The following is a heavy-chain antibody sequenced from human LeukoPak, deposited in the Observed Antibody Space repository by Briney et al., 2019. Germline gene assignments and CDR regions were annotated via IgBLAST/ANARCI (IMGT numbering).Heavy chain of an antibody. Sequence: GGSLRLSCAASGFTFSSYSVNWVRQAPGKGLEWVSSISSSSSYIYYADSVKGRFTISRDNAKNSLYLQMNSLRAEDTAVYYCARVGYYYDSSGYYHAEYYFDYWGQGTLVTVSS. J-gene: IGHJ4*02. CDR1: GFTFSSYS. CDR3: ARVGYYYDSSGYYHAEYYFDY. V-gene: IGHV3-21*01. D-gene: IGHD3-22*01. CDR2: ISSSSSYI.